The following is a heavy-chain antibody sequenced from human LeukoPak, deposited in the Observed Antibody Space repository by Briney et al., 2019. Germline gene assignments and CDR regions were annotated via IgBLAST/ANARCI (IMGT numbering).Heavy chain of an antibody. V-gene: IGHV1-8*02. J-gene: IGHJ6*02. Sequence: ASVKVSCKASGYTFTGYYMHWVRQATGQGLEWMGWMNPNSGNTGYAQKFQGRVTMTRNASISTAYMELSSLRSEDTAVYYCAATTPDYYDSSGYYYSYYYGMDVWGQGTTVTVSS. D-gene: IGHD3-22*01. CDR3: AATTPDYYDSSGYYYSYYYGMDV. CDR1: GYTFTGYY. CDR2: MNPNSGNT.